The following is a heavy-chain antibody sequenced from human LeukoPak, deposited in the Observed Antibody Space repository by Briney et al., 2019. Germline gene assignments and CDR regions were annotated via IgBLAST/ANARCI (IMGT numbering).Heavy chain of an antibody. V-gene: IGHV1-8*03. Sequence: VASVKVSCKASGYTFTIYDINWVRQATGQGLEWMGWMNPNSGNTGYAQKFQGRVTITRNTSVSTAYMELSSLRSKDTAPYYCARGRQRDWFDPWGQGTLVTVSS. CDR2: MNPNSGNT. J-gene: IGHJ5*02. CDR1: GYTFTIYD. CDR3: ARGRQRDWFDP.